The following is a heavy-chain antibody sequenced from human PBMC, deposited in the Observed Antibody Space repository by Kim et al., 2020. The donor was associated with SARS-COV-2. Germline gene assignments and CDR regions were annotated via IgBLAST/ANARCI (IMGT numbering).Heavy chain of an antibody. CDR1: GFTFSGST. D-gene: IGHD6-19*01. CDR3: TRSTAYSSGWDSFDY. J-gene: IGHJ4*01. Sequence: GGCLKLSCAASGFTFSGSTIRWVRLTSGKGLEWVGRIRTKANSYATTYATSVIGKFTISRDDSKNTACLQMNSLKTEDTAVYYITRSTAYSSGWDSFDY. V-gene: IGHV3-73*01. CDR2: IRTKANSYAT.